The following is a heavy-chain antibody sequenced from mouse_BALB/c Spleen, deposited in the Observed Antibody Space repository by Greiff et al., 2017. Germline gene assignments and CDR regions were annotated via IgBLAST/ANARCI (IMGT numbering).Heavy chain of an antibody. CDR3: ARGAMDY. Sequence: QVQLKQPGAELVMPGASVKMSCKASGYTFTDYWMHWVKQRPGQGLEWIGAIDTSDSYTSYNQKFKGKATLTVDESSSTAYMQLSSLTSEDSAVYYCARGAMDYWGQGTSVTVSS. J-gene: IGHJ4*01. V-gene: IGHV1-69*01. CDR2: IDTSDSYT. CDR1: GYTFTDYW.